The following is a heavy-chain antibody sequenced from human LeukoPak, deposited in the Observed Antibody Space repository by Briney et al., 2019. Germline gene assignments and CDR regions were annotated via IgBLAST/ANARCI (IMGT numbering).Heavy chain of an antibody. CDR2: IIPIFGTA. CDR1: GGTFSSYA. D-gene: IGHD3-3*01. V-gene: IGHV1-69*05. Sequence: SVKVSCKASGGTFSSYAISWVRQAPGQGLEWMGGIIPIFGTANYAQKFQGRVTITTDESTSTAYMELSSLRSEDTAVYYCASVYDFWSGYYMDVWGKGTTVTVS. J-gene: IGHJ6*03. CDR3: ASVYDFWSGYYMDV.